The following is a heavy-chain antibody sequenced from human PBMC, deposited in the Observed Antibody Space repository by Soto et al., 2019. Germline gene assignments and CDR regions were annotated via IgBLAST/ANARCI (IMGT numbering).Heavy chain of an antibody. CDR3: ARGALDYYDSSGYYYFDY. J-gene: IGHJ4*02. Sequence: QVQLVESGGGVVQPGRSLRLSCAASGFTFSSYAMHWVRQAPGKGLEWVAVISYDGSNKYYADPVQGRFTISRDNSKNTLYLQMNSQRAEDTAVYYCARGALDYYDSSGYYYFDYWGQGTLGTVSS. D-gene: IGHD3-22*01. V-gene: IGHV3-30-3*01. CDR1: GFTFSSYA. CDR2: ISYDGSNK.